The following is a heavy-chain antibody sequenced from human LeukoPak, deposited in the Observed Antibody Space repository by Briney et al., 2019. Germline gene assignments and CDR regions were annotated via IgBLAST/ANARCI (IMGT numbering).Heavy chain of an antibody. CDR2: IYYSGST. CDR3: AKAADYINRRRLDP. Sequence: SGTLSLTCTVSGGSISTYYWSWIRRPPGKGLEWVGYIYYSGSTNYNPSLKSRVTILVDTSKNQFSLKLSSVTAADTAVYYCAKAADYINRRRLDPWGQGTLVTVSS. D-gene: IGHD4-11*01. J-gene: IGHJ5*02. V-gene: IGHV4-59*01. CDR1: GGSISTYY.